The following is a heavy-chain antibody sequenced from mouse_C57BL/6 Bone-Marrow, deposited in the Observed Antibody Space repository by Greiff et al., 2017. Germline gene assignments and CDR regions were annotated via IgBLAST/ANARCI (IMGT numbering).Heavy chain of an antibody. J-gene: IGHJ3*01. CDR1: GYSITSGYY. Sequence: VKLQESGPGLVKPSQSLSLTCSVTGYSITSGYYWNWIRQFPGNKLEWMGYISYDGSNNYNPSLKNRISITRDTSKNQLFLKLNSVTTEDTATYYCASASQFAYWGQGTLVTVSA. V-gene: IGHV3-6*01. CDR3: ASASQFAY. CDR2: ISYDGSN. D-gene: IGHD6-2*01.